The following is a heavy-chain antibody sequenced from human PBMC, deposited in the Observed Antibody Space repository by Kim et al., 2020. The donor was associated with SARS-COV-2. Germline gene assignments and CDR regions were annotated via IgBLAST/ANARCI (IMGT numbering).Heavy chain of an antibody. Sequence: GGSLRLSCAASGFTFGDYAMHWVRQAPGKGLEWVSGISWNSGSIGYADSVKGRFTISRDNAKNSLYLQMNSLRAEDTALYYCAKDAAGWLQPRPDYYYYYGMDVWGQGTTVTVSS. D-gene: IGHD5-12*01. CDR1: GFTFGDYA. J-gene: IGHJ6*02. V-gene: IGHV3-9*01. CDR2: ISWNSGSI. CDR3: AKDAAGWLQPRPDYYYYYGMDV.